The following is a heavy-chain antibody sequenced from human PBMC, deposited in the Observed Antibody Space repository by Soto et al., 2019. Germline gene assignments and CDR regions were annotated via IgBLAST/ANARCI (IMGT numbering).Heavy chain of an antibody. Sequence: QVQLVESGGGVVQPGRSLRLSCAASGFTFSSYGMHWVRQAPGKGLEWVAVISYDGSNKYYADSVKGRFTISRDNSKNTLYLQMNSLRAEDTGVYYCAKDGEAGMDVWGQGTTVTVSS. CDR2: ISYDGSNK. D-gene: IGHD7-27*01. CDR1: GFTFSSYG. CDR3: AKDGEAGMDV. J-gene: IGHJ6*02. V-gene: IGHV3-30*18.